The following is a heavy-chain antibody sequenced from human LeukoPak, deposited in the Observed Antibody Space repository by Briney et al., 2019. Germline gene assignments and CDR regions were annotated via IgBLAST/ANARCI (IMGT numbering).Heavy chain of an antibody. CDR2: INPNSGGT. CDR3: ARSPILPGPNGYKVRGADY. D-gene: IGHD1-1*01. CDR1: GYTFTGYY. Sequence: ASVKVSCKASGYTFTGYYMHWVRQAPGQGLEWMGWINPNSGGTNYAQKFQGRVTMTRDTSISTAYMELSRLRSDDTAVYYCARSPILPGPNGYKVRGADYWGQGTLVTVSS. J-gene: IGHJ4*02. V-gene: IGHV1-2*02.